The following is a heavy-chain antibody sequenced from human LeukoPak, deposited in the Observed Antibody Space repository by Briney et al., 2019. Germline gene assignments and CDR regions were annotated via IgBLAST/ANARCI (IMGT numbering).Heavy chain of an antibody. CDR3: ARSRAFNSGAFDP. D-gene: IGHD1-26*01. CDR2: ISHSGST. Sequence: SETLSLTCAVYGGSFSGYYWSWIRQPPGKGLEWIGEISHSGSTNYNPSLKSRVTISVDTSKNQFSLKLSSVTAADTAVYYCARSRAFNSGAFDPWGQGSLVTVSS. CDR1: GGSFSGYY. J-gene: IGHJ5*02. V-gene: IGHV4-34*01.